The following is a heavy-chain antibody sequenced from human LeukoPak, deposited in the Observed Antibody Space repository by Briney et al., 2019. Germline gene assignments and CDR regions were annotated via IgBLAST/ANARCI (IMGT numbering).Heavy chain of an antibody. Sequence: SETLSLTCTVSGGSISSSSYYWAWIRQPPGKGLEWIGSLYYNGDTYYNPSLKSRVTISVDTSESQVSLHLSSVTAADTAVYYCARPRYSGSYGGNAFDIWGQGTMVTVSS. CDR1: GGSISSSSYY. J-gene: IGHJ3*02. CDR3: ARPRYSGSYGGNAFDI. CDR2: LYYNGDT. D-gene: IGHD1-26*01. V-gene: IGHV4-39*07.